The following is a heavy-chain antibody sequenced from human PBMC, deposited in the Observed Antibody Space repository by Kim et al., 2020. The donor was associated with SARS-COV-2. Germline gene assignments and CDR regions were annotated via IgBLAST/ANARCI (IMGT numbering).Heavy chain of an antibody. CDR3: ARGRFPLGSDY. J-gene: IGHJ4*02. Sequence: SETLSLTCAVYGGSFSGYYWSWIRQPPGKGLEWIGEINHSGSTNYNPSLKSRVTISVDTSKNQFSLKLSSVTAADTAVYYCARGRFPLGSDYWGQGTLVTVSS. CDR2: INHSGST. D-gene: IGHD2-15*01. V-gene: IGHV4-34*01. CDR1: GGSFSGYY.